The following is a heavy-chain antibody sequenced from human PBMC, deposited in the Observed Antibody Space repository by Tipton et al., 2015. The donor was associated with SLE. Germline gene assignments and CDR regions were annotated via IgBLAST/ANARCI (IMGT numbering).Heavy chain of an antibody. Sequence: LRLSCTVSGGSIRSSRHFWGWIRQPPGKGLEWIGVLYYSGNTYYNPSLKSPVTLSIDTSKNQFSLKLTSVTAADTAVYYCAKVLQGAMVPYYFASWGQGTLVTVSS. CDR3: AKVLQGAMVPYYFAS. J-gene: IGHJ4*02. CDR1: GGSIRSSRHF. D-gene: IGHD5-18*01. CDR2: LYYSGNT. V-gene: IGHV4-39*07.